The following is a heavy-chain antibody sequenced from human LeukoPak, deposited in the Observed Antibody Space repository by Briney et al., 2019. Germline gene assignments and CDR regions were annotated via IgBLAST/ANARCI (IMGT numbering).Heavy chain of an antibody. CDR3: ATIKRGSIFGYFDF. J-gene: IGHJ4*02. D-gene: IGHD3-3*02. Sequence: SATVSLTCAVSGASMNTHYWSWTRQPPGKGLEWIGYMLDTVTTKDNPSLKSRFTLSADTSKNQFSLRLTSVTAADTAVYYCATIKRGSIFGYFDFWGQGIPVAVSS. CDR2: MLDTVTT. CDR1: GASMNTHY. V-gene: IGHV4-59*11.